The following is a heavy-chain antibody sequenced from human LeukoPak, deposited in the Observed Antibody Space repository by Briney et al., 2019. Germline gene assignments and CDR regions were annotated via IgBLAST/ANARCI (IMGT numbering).Heavy chain of an antibody. V-gene: IGHV1-46*01. CDR3: ARSYSAEVPAAIRRFPFDY. Sequence: ASVQISSKASGYTITSYYMHGVRHATAQGLEWMGMINPSGSSTSYAQKCQGRVTMTRDTSTSTIYMELSSLRSEDLAVSDCARSYSAEVPAAIRRFPFDYWGQGTLVTVSS. CDR2: INPSGSST. D-gene: IGHD2-2*02. J-gene: IGHJ4*02. CDR1: GYTITSYY.